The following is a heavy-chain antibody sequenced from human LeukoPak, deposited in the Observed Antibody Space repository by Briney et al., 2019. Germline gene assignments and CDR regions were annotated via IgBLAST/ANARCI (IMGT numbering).Heavy chain of an antibody. CDR2: ISSSSSYI. J-gene: IGHJ3*02. D-gene: IGHD6-19*01. CDR3: SRIAVAGTYAFDI. Sequence: PGGSLRLSCAASGFTFSSYSMNWVRQAPGKGLEWVSSISSSSSYIYYADSVKGRFTISRDNAKNSLYLQMNSLRAEDTAVYYFSRIAVAGTYAFDIWGQGTMVTVSS. CDR1: GFTFSSYS. V-gene: IGHV3-21*01.